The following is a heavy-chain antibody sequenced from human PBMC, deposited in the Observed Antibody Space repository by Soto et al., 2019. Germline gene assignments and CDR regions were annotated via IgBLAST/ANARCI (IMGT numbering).Heavy chain of an antibody. CDR2: IYYSGST. CDR1: GGSISSGGYY. V-gene: IGHV4-31*03. J-gene: IGHJ5*02. Sequence: QVQLQESGPGLVKPSQTLSLTCTVSGGSISSGGYYWSWIRQHPGKGLEWIGYIYYSGSTYYNPSLKSRVTISVDTSKNQFSLKLSSVTAADTAVYYCAREYLRDHRDYYDSSGPSRGAFDPWGQGTLVTVSS. CDR3: AREYLRDHRDYYDSSGPSRGAFDP. D-gene: IGHD3-22*01.